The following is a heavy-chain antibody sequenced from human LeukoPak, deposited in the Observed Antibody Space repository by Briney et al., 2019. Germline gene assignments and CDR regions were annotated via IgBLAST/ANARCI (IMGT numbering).Heavy chain of an antibody. Sequence: GGSLRLSCAASGFTFSSHWMHWVRQAPGKGLVWVSRISSDGTNTNYADSVKGRFTISRDNAKNTLYLQMNSLRVEDTAVYYCTRGPPDGSGYYYPGDFWGQGTLVTVSS. CDR3: TRGPPDGSGYYYPGDF. D-gene: IGHD3-10*01. CDR2: ISSDGTNT. CDR1: GFTFSSHW. V-gene: IGHV3-74*01. J-gene: IGHJ4*02.